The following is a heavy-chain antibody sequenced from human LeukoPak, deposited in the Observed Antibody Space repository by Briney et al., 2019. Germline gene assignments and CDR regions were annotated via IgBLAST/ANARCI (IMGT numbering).Heavy chain of an antibody. CDR1: GYTFTGYY. CDR3: GHGQLLIIDY. D-gene: IGHD2-2*01. Sequence: ASVKVSCKASGYTFTGYYMHWVRQAPGQGLEWMGWINPNSGGTNYAQKFQGRVTMTRGTSISTAYMELSRLRSDDTAVYYRGHGQLLIIDYWGQGTLVTVSS. CDR2: INPNSGGT. V-gene: IGHV1-2*02. J-gene: IGHJ4*02.